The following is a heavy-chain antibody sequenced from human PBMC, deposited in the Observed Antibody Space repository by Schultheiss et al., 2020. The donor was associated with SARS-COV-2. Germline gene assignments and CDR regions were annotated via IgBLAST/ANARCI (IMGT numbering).Heavy chain of an antibody. CDR2: INPNSGGT. Sequence: ASVKVSCTASGYTFNNYHLNWVRQAPGQGLEWMGRINPNSGGTNYAQKFQGRVTITADESTSTTYMELSSLRSEDTAIYYCARDREYNWNYRAFLAHYYGMDVWGQGTTVTVSS. D-gene: IGHD1-7*01. CDR1: GYTFNNYH. V-gene: IGHV1/OR15-1*04. J-gene: IGHJ6*02. CDR3: ARDREYNWNYRAFLAHYYGMDV.